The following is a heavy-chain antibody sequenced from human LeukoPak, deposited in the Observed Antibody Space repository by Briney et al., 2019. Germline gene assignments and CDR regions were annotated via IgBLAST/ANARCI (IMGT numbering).Heavy chain of an antibody. CDR3: ARDRFSGYDY. V-gene: IGHV4-31*03. CDR2: IYYSGST. D-gene: IGHD3-22*01. Sequence: SETLSLTCTVSGGSISSGGYYWRWIRQHPGKGLEWIGYIYYSGSTYYNPSLKSRVTISVDTSKNQFSLKLSSVTAADTAVYYCARDRFSGYDYWGQGTLVTVSS. CDR1: GGSISSGGYY. J-gene: IGHJ4*02.